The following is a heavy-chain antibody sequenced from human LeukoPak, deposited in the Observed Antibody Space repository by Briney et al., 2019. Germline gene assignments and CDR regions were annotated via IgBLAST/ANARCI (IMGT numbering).Heavy chain of an antibody. V-gene: IGHV4-59*08. J-gene: IGHJ3*02. D-gene: IGHD2-2*01. CDR1: GGSISSYY. Sequence: PSETLSLTCTASGGSISSYYWSWVRQPPGKGLEWIGYIYYSGSTNYNPSLRSRVTVSVDTSKNQFSLKLSSVTAADTAVYYCARQGCSGNTCFYAFDIWGQGTMVTVSS. CDR3: ARQGCSGNTCFYAFDI. CDR2: IYYSGST.